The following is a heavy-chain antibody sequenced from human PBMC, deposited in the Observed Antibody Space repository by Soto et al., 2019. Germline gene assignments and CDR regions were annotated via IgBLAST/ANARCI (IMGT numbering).Heavy chain of an antibody. V-gene: IGHV1-3*01. CDR2: INAGNGNT. Sequence: GASVKVSCKASAYTFTSYAMHWVRQAPGQRLEWMGWINAGNGNTKYSQKFQGRVTITRDTSASTAYMELSSLRSEDTAVYYCARVLVDCSGGSCYPRTYYYYYYGMDVWGQGTTVTVSS. CDR3: ARVLVDCSGGSCYPRTYYYYYYGMDV. D-gene: IGHD2-15*01. CDR1: AYTFTSYA. J-gene: IGHJ6*02.